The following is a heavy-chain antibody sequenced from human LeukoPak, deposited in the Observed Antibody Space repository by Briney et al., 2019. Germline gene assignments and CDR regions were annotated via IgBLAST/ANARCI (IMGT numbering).Heavy chain of an antibody. J-gene: IGHJ3*02. CDR1: GFTFSSYG. D-gene: IGHD3-3*01. Sequence: GGSLRLSCAASGFTFSSYGMHWVRQAPGKGLEWVSYISSSSSTIYYADSVKGRFTISRDNAKNSLYLQMNSLRAEDTAVYYCAKIYYDFWSGYYPYAFDIWGQGTMVTVSS. CDR3: AKIYYDFWSGYYPYAFDI. CDR2: ISSSSSTI. V-gene: IGHV3-48*01.